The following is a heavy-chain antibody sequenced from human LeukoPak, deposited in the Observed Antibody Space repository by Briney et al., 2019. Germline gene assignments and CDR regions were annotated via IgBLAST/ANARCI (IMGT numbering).Heavy chain of an antibody. V-gene: IGHV1-69*05. CDR3: AITGGDYVNWFEP. D-gene: IGHD2-21*02. CDR1: GGTFSSYA. CDR2: IIPIFGAA. J-gene: IGHJ5*02. Sequence: SVKVSCKASGGTFSSYAISWVRQAPGQGLEWMGGIIPIFGAANYAQKFQGRVTITTDESTSTAYMQLSSLRSEDTAVYYCAITGGDYVNWFEPRGQGTLVTVSS.